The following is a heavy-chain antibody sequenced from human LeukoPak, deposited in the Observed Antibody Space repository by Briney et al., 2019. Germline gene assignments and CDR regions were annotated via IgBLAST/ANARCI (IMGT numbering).Heavy chain of an antibody. D-gene: IGHD6-6*01. J-gene: IGHJ4*02. CDR3: ASPSGVHSSSGLDY. V-gene: IGHV3-21*01. Sequence: PGGSLRLSCAASGFTFSSYDMSWVRQAPGKGLEWVSSISSSSSYIYYADSVKGRFTISRDNAKNSLYLQMNSLRAEDTAVYYCASPSGVHSSSGLDYWGQGTLVTVSS. CDR2: ISSSSSYI. CDR1: GFTFSSYD.